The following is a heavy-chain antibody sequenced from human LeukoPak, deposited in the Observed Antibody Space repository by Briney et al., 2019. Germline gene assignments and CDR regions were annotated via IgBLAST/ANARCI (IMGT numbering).Heavy chain of an antibody. D-gene: IGHD3-10*01. J-gene: IGHJ4*02. CDR1: GYTFTGYY. V-gene: IGHV1-2*02. Sequence: GASLKLSCKASGYTFTGYYMHWVRQAPGQGLEWMGWINPNSGGTNYAQKFQCRVTMTRDTSISTAYMQLSRLRSDDTAVYYCARVRGVYDNFDYWGQGTLVTVSS. CDR3: ARVRGVYDNFDY. CDR2: INPNSGGT.